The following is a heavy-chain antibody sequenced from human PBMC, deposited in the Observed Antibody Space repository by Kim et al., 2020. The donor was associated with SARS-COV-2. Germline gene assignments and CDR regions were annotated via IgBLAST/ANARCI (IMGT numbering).Heavy chain of an antibody. V-gene: IGHV4-31*03. J-gene: IGHJ6*02. CDR3: ARDSLKNPVPLGYYYYYGMDV. CDR1: GGPISSGGYY. Sequence: SETLSLTCTVSGGPISSGGYYWSWIRQHPGKGLEWIGHIYYSGSTYYNPSLKSRVTISVDTSKNQFSLKLSSVTAADTAVYYCARDSLKNPVPLGYYYYYGMDVWGQRTTITVSS. CDR2: IYYSGST.